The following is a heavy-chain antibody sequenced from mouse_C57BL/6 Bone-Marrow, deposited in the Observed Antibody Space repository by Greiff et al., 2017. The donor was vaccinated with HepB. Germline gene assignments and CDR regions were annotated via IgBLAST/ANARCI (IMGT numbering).Heavy chain of an antibody. J-gene: IGHJ3*01. D-gene: IGHD2-4*01. CDR3: ASRLHGAWFAY. CDR2: ISSGGSYT. Sequence: EVQRVESGGDLVKPGGSLKLSCAASGFTFSSYGMSWVRQTPDKRLEWVATISSGGSYTYYPDSVKGRFTISRDNAKNTLYLQMSSRKSEDTAMYYCASRLHGAWFAYWGQGTLVTVSA. CDR1: GFTFSSYG. V-gene: IGHV5-6*01.